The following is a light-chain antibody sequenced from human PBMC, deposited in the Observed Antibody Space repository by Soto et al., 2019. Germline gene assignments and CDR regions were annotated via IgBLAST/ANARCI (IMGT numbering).Light chain of an antibody. CDR1: SSDVGAYDL. CDR3: CSYAGNRIFI. J-gene: IGLJ2*01. V-gene: IGLV2-23*01. CDR2: ENI. Sequence: QSALTQPASVSGSPGQSITISCIGTSSDVGAYDLVSWYQQHPGTAPRLIIYENIRRPSTISSRFSGSESGNTASLTISGLRAEDEANYHCCSYAGNRIFIFGGGTKLTVL.